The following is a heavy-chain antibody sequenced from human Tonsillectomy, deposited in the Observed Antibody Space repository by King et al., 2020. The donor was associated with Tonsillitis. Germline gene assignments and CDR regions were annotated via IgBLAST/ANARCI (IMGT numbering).Heavy chain of an antibody. CDR3: ARTIAARGYSFDI. Sequence: VQLVESGGGLVQPGGSLRLSCAASGFTFSSYWMHWVRQAPGKGLVWVSRVNSDGSSTIYPDSGKGRFAISRDNAKNRLYLQMNSLRAEDTAVYYCARTIAARGYSFDIWGQGIMVTVSS. V-gene: IGHV3-74*01. CDR2: VNSDGSST. CDR1: GFTFSSYW. J-gene: IGHJ3*02. D-gene: IGHD6-6*01.